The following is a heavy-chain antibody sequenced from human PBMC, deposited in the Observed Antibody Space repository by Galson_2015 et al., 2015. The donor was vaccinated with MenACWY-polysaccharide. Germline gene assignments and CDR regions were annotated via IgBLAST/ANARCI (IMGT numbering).Heavy chain of an antibody. CDR3: TRLDGDYVGFDY. V-gene: IGHV3-73*01. J-gene: IGHJ4*02. CDR1: GFTFSGSA. Sequence: SLRLSCAASGFTFSGSAMHWVRQASGKGLEWVGRIRSKANSYATAYAASVKGRFTISRDDSKNTAYLQMNSLKTEDTAVYYCTRLDGDYVGFDYWGQGTLVTVSS. D-gene: IGHD4-17*01. CDR2: IRSKANSYAT.